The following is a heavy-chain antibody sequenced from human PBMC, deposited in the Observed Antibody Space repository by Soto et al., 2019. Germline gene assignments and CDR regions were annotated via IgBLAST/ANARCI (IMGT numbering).Heavy chain of an antibody. J-gene: IGHJ4*02. D-gene: IGHD1-26*01. V-gene: IGHV4-34*01. CDR2: INHSGST. Sequence: SETLSLTCAVYGGSFSGYYWSWIRQPPGKGLEWIGEINHSGSTNYNPSLKSRVTISVDTSKNQFSLKLSSVTAADTAVYYCAISIVRDPRPYFDYWCQGTLVTVSS. CDR3: AISIVRDPRPYFDY. CDR1: GGSFSGYY.